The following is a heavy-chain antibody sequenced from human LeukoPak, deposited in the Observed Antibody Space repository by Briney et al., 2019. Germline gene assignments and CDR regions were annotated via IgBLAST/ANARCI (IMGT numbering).Heavy chain of an antibody. D-gene: IGHD6-19*01. CDR2: INPSGGST. Sequence: ASVKVPCKASGGTFSSYAISWVRQAPGQGLEWMGIINPSGGSTSYAQKFQGRVTMTRDTSTSTVYMELSSLRSEDTAVYYCAREIHSSGPFDYWGQGTLVTVSS. J-gene: IGHJ4*02. CDR3: AREIHSSGPFDY. V-gene: IGHV1-46*01. CDR1: GGTFSSYA.